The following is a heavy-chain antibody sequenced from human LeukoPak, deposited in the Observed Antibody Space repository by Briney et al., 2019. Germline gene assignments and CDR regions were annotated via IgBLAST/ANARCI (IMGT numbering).Heavy chain of an antibody. CDR2: ISSSGSVK. V-gene: IGHV3-11*04. J-gene: IGHJ3*02. CDR1: KFNFSDHY. D-gene: IGHD2-15*01. Sequence: GGSLRLSCAASKFNFSDHYMSWIRQAPGKGLEWISYISSSGSVKYYADSVKGRFTMSRDSAKNSLYLQMNSLRAEDTAVYYCARPVVAATTPDTFDIWGQGTMVTVSS. CDR3: ARPVVAATTPDTFDI.